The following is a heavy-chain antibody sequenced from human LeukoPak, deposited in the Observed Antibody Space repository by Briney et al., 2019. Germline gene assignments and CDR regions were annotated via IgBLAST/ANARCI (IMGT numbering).Heavy chain of an antibody. J-gene: IGHJ3*02. V-gene: IGHV3-23*01. Sequence: GGSLRLSCAASGFTFSSYGMSWVRQAPGKGLEWVSAISGSGGSTYYADSVKGRFTISRDNSKNTLYLQMDSLRVDDTAMYYCARHGVSTRRGGFDIWGQGTMVIVSS. CDR3: ARHGVSTRRGGFDI. CDR1: GFTFSSYG. CDR2: ISGSGGST. D-gene: IGHD2-15*01.